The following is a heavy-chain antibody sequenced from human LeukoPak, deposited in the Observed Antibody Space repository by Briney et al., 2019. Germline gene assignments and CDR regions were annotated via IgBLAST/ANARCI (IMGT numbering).Heavy chain of an antibody. CDR2: INAGNDNT. J-gene: IGHJ4*02. V-gene: IGHV1-3*01. CDR1: GYTFTSYA. D-gene: IGHD3-3*01. Sequence: ASVKVSCTASGYTFTSYAMHWVRQAPGQRLEWMGWINAGNDNTKYSQKFQGRVTITRDTSASTAYMELSSLRSEDTAVYYCARDGDFWSGYFFDYWGQGTLVTVSS. CDR3: ARDGDFWSGYFFDY.